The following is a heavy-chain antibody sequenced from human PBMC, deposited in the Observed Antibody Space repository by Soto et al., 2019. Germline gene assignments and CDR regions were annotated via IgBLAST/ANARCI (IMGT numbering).Heavy chain of an antibody. V-gene: IGHV1-3*01. D-gene: IGHD6-13*01. CDR1: GYTFTSYA. J-gene: IGHJ5*02. Sequence: QVQLVQSGAEVKKPGASVKVSCKASGYTFTSYAMHWVRQAPGQRLEWMGWINAGNGNTKYSQKFQGRVTITRDTSASTAYMELSSLRSEDTAVYYCARDRSSWVGWFDHWGQGTLVTVSS. CDR3: ARDRSSWVGWFDH. CDR2: INAGNGNT.